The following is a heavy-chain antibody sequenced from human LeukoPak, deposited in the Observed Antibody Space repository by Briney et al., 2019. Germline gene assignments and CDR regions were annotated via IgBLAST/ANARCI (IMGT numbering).Heavy chain of an antibody. CDR3: ARDRRKQQLVFRGNNWFDP. V-gene: IGHV4-39*07. CDR2: IYYSGST. D-gene: IGHD6-13*01. J-gene: IGHJ5*02. CDR1: GGSINSSNYY. Sequence: PSETLSLTCTVSGGSINSSNYYWGWIRQPPGKGLEWIGSIYYSGSTYYNPSLKSRVTISVDTSKNQFSLKLSSVTAADTAVYYCARDRRKQQLVFRGNNWFDPWGQGTLVTVSS.